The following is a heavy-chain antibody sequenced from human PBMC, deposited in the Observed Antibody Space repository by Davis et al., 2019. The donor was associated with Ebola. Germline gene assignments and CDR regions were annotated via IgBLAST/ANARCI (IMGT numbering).Heavy chain of an antibody. Sequence: GGSLRLSCAASGFTFSSYAMHWVRQAPGKGLEWVSGITWNSGSIGYADSVKGRFTISRDNAKNSLYLQMNSLRAEDTALYYCAKDIAYSSNTIDNWGQGTLVTVSS. CDR2: ITWNSGSI. CDR3: AKDIAYSSNTIDN. J-gene: IGHJ4*02. D-gene: IGHD6-13*01. CDR1: GFTFSSYA. V-gene: IGHV3-9*01.